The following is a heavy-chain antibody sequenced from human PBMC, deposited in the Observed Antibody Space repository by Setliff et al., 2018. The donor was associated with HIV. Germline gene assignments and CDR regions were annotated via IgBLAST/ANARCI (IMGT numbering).Heavy chain of an antibody. CDR1: GGSISSNNYY. Sequence: SETLSLTCTVSGGSISSNNYYWGWIRQSPGKGLEWFGSIYYSGNAYYNPSLKSRLTISMDTSKNQFSLKLNSVTAADTAVYYCARNPCSGGSCPDAFDIWGQGTMVTVSS. CDR2: IYYSGNA. J-gene: IGHJ3*02. V-gene: IGHV4-39*07. CDR3: ARNPCSGGSCPDAFDI. D-gene: IGHD2-15*01.